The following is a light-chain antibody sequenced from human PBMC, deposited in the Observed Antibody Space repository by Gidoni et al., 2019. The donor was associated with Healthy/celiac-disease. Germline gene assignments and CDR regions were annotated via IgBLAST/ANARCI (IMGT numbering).Light chain of an antibody. CDR3: QQNYSNPYS. CDR2: DAS. CDR1: QSISSC. J-gene: IGKJ2*03. Sequence: DIQMTQSPSSLSASVGDRVTITCRASQSISSCLNWYQQKPGKAPKLLIYDASSLQSGVPSRFSGSGSGTEFTLTISSLQPDDFATYYCQQNYSNPYSFGQGTKLEIK. V-gene: IGKV1-39*01.